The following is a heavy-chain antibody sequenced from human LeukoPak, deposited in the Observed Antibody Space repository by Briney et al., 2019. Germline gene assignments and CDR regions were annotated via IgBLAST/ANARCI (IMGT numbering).Heavy chain of an antibody. CDR3: TRQDCSGGSCSYVDY. Sequence: PGGSVKLSCAGSGFAFSDFYMHWVRQASGRGLEWVGLFKSKHNSYTTVYAASVKGRFTISRDDSKNTAYLQMNSLKAEDTAVYYCTRQDCSGGSCSYVDYWGQGTLVTVSS. CDR2: FKSKHNSYTT. J-gene: IGHJ4*02. D-gene: IGHD2-15*01. CDR1: GFAFSDFY. V-gene: IGHV3-73*01.